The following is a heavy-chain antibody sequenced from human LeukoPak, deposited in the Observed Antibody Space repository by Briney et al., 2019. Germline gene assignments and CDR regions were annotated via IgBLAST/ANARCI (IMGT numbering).Heavy chain of an antibody. CDR3: ARGWGHCSSTSCYRSPYYYYYYGMDV. V-gene: IGHV4-34*01. CDR1: GGSFSGYY. J-gene: IGHJ6*02. D-gene: IGHD2-2*02. Sequence: SETLSLTCAVYGGSFSGYYWSWLRQPPGKGLEWIGEINHSGSTNYNPSLKSRVTISVDTSKNQFSLKLSSVTAADTAVYYCARGWGHCSSTSCYRSPYYYYYYGMDVWGQGTTVTVSS. CDR2: INHSGST.